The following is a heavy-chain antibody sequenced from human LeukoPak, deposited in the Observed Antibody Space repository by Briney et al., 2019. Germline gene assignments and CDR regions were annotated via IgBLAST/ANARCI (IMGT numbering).Heavy chain of an antibody. Sequence: SETLSLTCTVSGGSISSGDYYWSWIRQPAGKGLEWIGYIYYSGSTYYNPSLKSRVTISVDTSKNQFSLKLSSVTAADTAVYYCARGVDRSYWYFDLWGRGTLVTVSS. D-gene: IGHD3-3*01. V-gene: IGHV4-30-4*08. CDR3: ARGVDRSYWYFDL. CDR1: GGSISSGDYY. J-gene: IGHJ2*01. CDR2: IYYSGST.